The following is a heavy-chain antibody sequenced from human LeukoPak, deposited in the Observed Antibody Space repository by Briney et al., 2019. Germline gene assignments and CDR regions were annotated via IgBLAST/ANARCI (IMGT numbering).Heavy chain of an antibody. V-gene: IGHV1-46*02. CDR3: ARVVASGSYHIDY. CDR1: GYTFNSSY. CDR2: INPSDDST. Sequence: ASVKVSCKASGYTFNSSYMHWVRQAPGQGLEWMGIINPSDDSTRYAQKFQGRVTMTKDTSTNTVYMHLSSLSSDDTAVYYCARVVASGSYHIDYWGQGTLVTVSS. D-gene: IGHD1-26*01. J-gene: IGHJ4*02.